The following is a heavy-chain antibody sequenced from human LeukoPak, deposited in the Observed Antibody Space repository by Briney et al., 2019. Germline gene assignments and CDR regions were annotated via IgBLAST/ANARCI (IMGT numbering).Heavy chain of an antibody. D-gene: IGHD4-17*01. Sequence: PGGTLRLSCEVSGFTFSGFGMSWVRQAPGKGLEWVSAISVSGDRTYYADSVKGRFTISRDNSKNTLYLQMNSLRAEDTAVYYCAKPPPVYGDYFDYWGQGTLVTVSS. V-gene: IGHV3-23*01. CDR2: ISVSGDRT. J-gene: IGHJ4*02. CDR1: GFTFSGFG. CDR3: AKPPPVYGDYFDY.